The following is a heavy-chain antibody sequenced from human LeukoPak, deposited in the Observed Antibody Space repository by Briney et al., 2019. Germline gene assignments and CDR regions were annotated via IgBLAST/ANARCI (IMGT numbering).Heavy chain of an antibody. V-gene: IGHV3-48*04. J-gene: IGHJ4*02. CDR3: ARGYYYDTSGHGSIFDY. CDR2: ISRSGNTI. CDR1: GFSFSSYT. D-gene: IGHD3-22*01. Sequence: GGSLRLSCAASGFSFSSYTMNWIRQAPGKGLEWVSYISRSGNTIYYADSLKGRFTISRDNAKTSLYLQMNSLRAEDTAVYYCARGYYYDTSGHGSIFDYWGQGTLVTVSS.